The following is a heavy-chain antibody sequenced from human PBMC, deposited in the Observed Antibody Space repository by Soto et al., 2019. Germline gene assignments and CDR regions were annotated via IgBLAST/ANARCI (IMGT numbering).Heavy chain of an antibody. D-gene: IGHD3-10*01. CDR3: ARLSGTYYNLGAYYYYHYMDV. V-gene: IGHV4-59*01. CDR2: ISNSGST. J-gene: IGHJ6*03. CDR1: GGSISSYS. Sequence: SETLSLTCAVSGGSISSYSWSWIRQPPGRGLEWIGDISNSGSTKYNPSLKSPVTISLDTSKNQFSLRLSSVTPADTAVYYCARLSGTYYNLGAYYYYHYMDVWGKGTTVTVSS.